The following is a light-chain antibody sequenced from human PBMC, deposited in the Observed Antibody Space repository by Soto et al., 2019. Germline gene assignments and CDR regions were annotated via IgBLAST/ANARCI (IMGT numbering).Light chain of an antibody. CDR3: QQYDNSPIT. CDR2: GAS. J-gene: IGKJ5*01. V-gene: IGKV3-20*01. Sequence: EIVLTQSPGILSLSPGERASLSCGASQSISSSFLAWYQQKPGQAPRLLIYGASSRATGIPDRFSGTGSETDFTLTISRLEPEDFAVYYCQQYDNSPITFGQGTRVEI. CDR1: QSISSSF.